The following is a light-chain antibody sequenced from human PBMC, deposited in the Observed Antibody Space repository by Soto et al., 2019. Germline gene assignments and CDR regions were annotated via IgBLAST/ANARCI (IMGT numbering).Light chain of an antibody. CDR3: AAWDNSLHAVV. Sequence: QSVLTQPPSASGTPGQRVTISCSGSISNIGSNTVSWFQQLPGAAPKLLIHSYNQRPSGVPDRFSGSKSGTSASLAISGLQYEDEADYFCAAWDNSLHAVVFGGGTTLTVL. CDR1: ISNIGSNT. V-gene: IGLV1-44*01. J-gene: IGLJ2*01. CDR2: SYN.